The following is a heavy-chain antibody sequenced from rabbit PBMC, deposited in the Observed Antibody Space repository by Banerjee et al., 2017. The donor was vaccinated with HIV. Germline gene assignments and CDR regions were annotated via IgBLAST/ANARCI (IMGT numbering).Heavy chain of an antibody. J-gene: IGHJ4*01. CDR2: IYASSGSNT. Sequence: QSLEESGGDLVKPGASLTLTCTASGFSFSSNYYMCWVRRAPGKGLEWIACIYASSGSNTYYASWAKGRFTISRTSSTTVTLQMTSLTAADTATYFCARAGYSNSGYATYDLWGPGTLVTDS. D-gene: IGHD7-1*01. V-gene: IGHV1S40*01. CDR1: GFSFSSNYY. CDR3: ARAGYSNSGYATYDL.